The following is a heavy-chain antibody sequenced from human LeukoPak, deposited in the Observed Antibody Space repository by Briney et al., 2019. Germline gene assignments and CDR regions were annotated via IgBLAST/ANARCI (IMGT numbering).Heavy chain of an antibody. D-gene: IGHD4-17*01. J-gene: IGHJ6*02. CDR3: ARDRGYGDYVGQTWGMDV. Sequence: KPSETLSLTCTVSGGSISSGDYYWSWIRQPPGKGLEWIGYIYYSGSTYYNPSLKSRVTISVDTSKNQFSLKLSSVTAADTAVYYCARDRGYGDYVGQTWGMDVWGQGTTVTVS. CDR1: GGSISSGDYY. CDR2: IYYSGST. V-gene: IGHV4-30-4*01.